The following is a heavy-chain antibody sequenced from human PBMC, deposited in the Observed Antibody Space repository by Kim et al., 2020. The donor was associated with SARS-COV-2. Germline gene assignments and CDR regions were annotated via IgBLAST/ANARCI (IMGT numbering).Heavy chain of an antibody. V-gene: IGHV3-11*01. J-gene: IGHJ4*01. CDR2: ISSSGSYV. Sequence: GGSLRLSCAASGFTFSDYYMTWIRQAPGKGLEWVSYISSSGSYVNYADSVKGRFTISRDNAKNSLYLQMSSLRAEVTALYYCARVPFGDVSAYYFDLWG. CDR1: GFTFSDYY. D-gene: IGHD3-10*01. CDR3: ARVPFGDVSAYYFDL.